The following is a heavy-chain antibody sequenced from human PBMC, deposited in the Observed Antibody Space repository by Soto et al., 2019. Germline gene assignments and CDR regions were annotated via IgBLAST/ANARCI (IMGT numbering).Heavy chain of an antibody. J-gene: IGHJ6*02. V-gene: IGHV3-13*01. CDR2: IGTAGDT. Sequence: EEQLLESGGDLVQPGGSLRLSCVASGFTFSSYDMHWVRQATGKGLEWVSAIGTAGDTYYPGSVKGRFTISRENAKNSLYLQMNRLRAGDTAVYYCARGEYSSGWYVEGYYYYGMDLWGQGTTVTLS. CDR3: ARGEYSSGWYVEGYYYYGMDL. CDR1: GFTFSSYD. D-gene: IGHD6-19*01.